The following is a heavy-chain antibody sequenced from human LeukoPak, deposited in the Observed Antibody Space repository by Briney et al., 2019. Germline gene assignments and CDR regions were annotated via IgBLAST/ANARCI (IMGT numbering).Heavy chain of an antibody. Sequence: GGSLRLSCAASGFTFDDYAMHWVRQAPGKGLEWVSGITWSSGTLDYADSVRGRFTISRDNAKKSLYLQMNSLRAEDTALYYCVKRSGGCSAATTSAYYYGMDVWGQGTTVTVSS. J-gene: IGHJ6*02. CDR1: GFTFDDYA. D-gene: IGHD4-11*01. CDR2: ITWSSGTL. V-gene: IGHV3-9*01. CDR3: VKRSGGCSAATTSAYYYGMDV.